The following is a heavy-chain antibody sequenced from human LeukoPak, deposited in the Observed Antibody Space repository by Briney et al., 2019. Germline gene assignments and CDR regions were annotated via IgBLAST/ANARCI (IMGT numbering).Heavy chain of an antibody. D-gene: IGHD3-16*02. V-gene: IGHV3-30*18. CDR1: GFTFSSYG. J-gene: IGHJ4*02. Sequence: PGGSLRLSCAASGFTFSSYGMHWVRQAPGKGLEWVAVISYDGSNKYYADSVKGRFTISRDNSKNMLYLQMNSLRAEDTAVYYCAKDLMITFGGVIVPLDYWGQGTLVTVSS. CDR3: AKDLMITFGGVIVPLDY. CDR2: ISYDGSNK.